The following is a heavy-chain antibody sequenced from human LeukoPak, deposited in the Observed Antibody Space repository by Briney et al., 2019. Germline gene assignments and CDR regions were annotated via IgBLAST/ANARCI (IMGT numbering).Heavy chain of an antibody. CDR3: AKHHNYDIGAFDS. V-gene: IGHV3-23*01. J-gene: IGHJ4*02. Sequence: GGSLRLSCEASGFTFRSYAMTWVRQAPGKGLEWVSAISGSGAKTYYADSVKGRFTISRDNSRNTLYLQMNSLRAEDTAVYYCAKHHNYDIGAFDSWGQGTQVTVSS. CDR1: GFTFRSYA. D-gene: IGHD3-22*01. CDR2: ISGSGAKT.